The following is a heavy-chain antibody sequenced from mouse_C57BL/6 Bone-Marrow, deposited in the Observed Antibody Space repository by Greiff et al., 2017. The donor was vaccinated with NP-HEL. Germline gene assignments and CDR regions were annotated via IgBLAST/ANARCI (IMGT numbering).Heavy chain of an antibody. V-gene: IGHV1-81*01. J-gene: IGHJ3*01. CDR1: GYTFTSYG. Sequence: QVQLQQSGAELARPGASVKLSCKASGYTFTSYGISWVKQRTGQGLEWIGEIYTRSGNPYYNEKFKGKATLTEDKYSRTAYMELRSLTSEDSAVYFCARRELYDVYYGWCAYWGQGTLVTVSA. CDR2: IYTRSGNP. CDR3: ARRELYDVYYGWCAY. D-gene: IGHD2-3*01.